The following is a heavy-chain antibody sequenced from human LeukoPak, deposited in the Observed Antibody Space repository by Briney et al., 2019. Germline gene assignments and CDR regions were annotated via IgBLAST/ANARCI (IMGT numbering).Heavy chain of an antibody. CDR3: AKDESFRGVLSYFDY. V-gene: IGHV3-23*01. D-gene: IGHD3-10*01. Sequence: GGSLRLSCAASGSTFSSYSMNWVRQAPGKGLEWVSGVGPSGARTYYADSVKGRFTVSRDNSKNMVFLQMNSLRAEDTAVYYCAKDESFRGVLSYFDYWGQGTLVTVSS. CDR1: GSTFSSYS. J-gene: IGHJ4*02. CDR2: VGPSGART.